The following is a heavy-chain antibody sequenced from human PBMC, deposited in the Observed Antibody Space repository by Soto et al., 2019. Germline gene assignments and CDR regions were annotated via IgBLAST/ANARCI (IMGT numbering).Heavy chain of an antibody. CDR3: TRRKDTMVRGAAYYYGLDV. CDR2: IRSKANSYAT. Sequence: GGSLRLSCAASGFTFSGSAMHWVRQASGKGLEWVGRIRSKANSYATAYAASVKGRFTISRDDSKNTAYLQMNSLKTEDTAVYYCTRRKDTMVRGAAYYYGLDVWGQGSTVTVSS. D-gene: IGHD3-10*01. CDR1: GFTFSGSA. J-gene: IGHJ6*02. V-gene: IGHV3-73*01.